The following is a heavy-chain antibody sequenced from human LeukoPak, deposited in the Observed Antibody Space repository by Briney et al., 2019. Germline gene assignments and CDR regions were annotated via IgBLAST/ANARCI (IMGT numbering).Heavy chain of an antibody. CDR3: ARGEYYSPH. Sequence: GGSLRLSCAASGFIFSSYSMSWVRQAPGKGLEWVSAIGVSGGNTYYADSVKGRFTISRDNSKNTLYLQMNSLRAEDTAVYYCARGEYYSPHWGQGTMVSVSS. J-gene: IGHJ3*01. CDR1: GFIFSSYS. D-gene: IGHD3-10*01. V-gene: IGHV3-23*01. CDR2: IGVSGGNT.